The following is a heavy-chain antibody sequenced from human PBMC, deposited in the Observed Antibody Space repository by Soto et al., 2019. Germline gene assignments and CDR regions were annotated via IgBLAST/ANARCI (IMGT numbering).Heavy chain of an antibody. J-gene: IGHJ6*02. Sequence: EVQLLETGGGLVQPGGSLRLSCAASGFTFSSYDMSWVRQAPGKGLEWVSAISGRGGSTYYADSVKGRFTISRDNSKNTLYLQMNSLRAEDSAVYYCAKDRSGGYYYCYGMDVWGQGTTVTVSS. D-gene: IGHD3-10*01. CDR1: GFTFSSYD. CDR3: AKDRSGGYYYCYGMDV. V-gene: IGHV3-23*01. CDR2: ISGRGGST.